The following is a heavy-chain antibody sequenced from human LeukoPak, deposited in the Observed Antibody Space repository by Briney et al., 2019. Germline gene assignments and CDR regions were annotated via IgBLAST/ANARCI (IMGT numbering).Heavy chain of an antibody. CDR3: AREVSYCGGDCANDAFDI. J-gene: IGHJ3*02. Sequence: SETLSLTCTVSGGSISSYYWSWIRQPPGKGLEWIGYIYYSGSTNYNPSLKSRVTISVDRSKNQFSLKLSSVTAADTAVYYCAREVSYCGGDCANDAFDIWGQGTMVTVSS. CDR2: IYYSGST. D-gene: IGHD2-21*01. V-gene: IGHV4-59*12. CDR1: GGSISSYY.